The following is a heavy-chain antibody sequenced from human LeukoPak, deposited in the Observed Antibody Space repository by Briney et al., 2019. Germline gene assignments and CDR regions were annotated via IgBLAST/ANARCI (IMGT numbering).Heavy chain of an antibody. V-gene: IGHV4-59*01. CDR3: ASNTGTVFDY. Sequence: SETLSLTCTVSGGFITAYYWSWIRQPPGKGLEWIGYVYYSGSTEYNPSLRSQVTISLDMSKHQISLNLTSVTAADTAVYYCASNTGTVFDYWGQGALVTVSS. CDR2: VYYSGST. CDR1: GGFITAYY. J-gene: IGHJ4*02. D-gene: IGHD7-27*01.